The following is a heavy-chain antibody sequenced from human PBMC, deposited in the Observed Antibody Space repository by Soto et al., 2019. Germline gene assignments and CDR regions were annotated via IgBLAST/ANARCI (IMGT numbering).Heavy chain of an antibody. CDR3: ARDDLTSSSSPPFDY. J-gene: IGHJ4*02. CDR1: GFTFSSYW. V-gene: IGHV3-7*03. Sequence: GGSLRLSCAASGFTFSSYWMSWVRQAPGKGLEWVANIKQDGSEKYYVDSVKGRFTISRDNAKNSLYPQMNSLRAEDTAVYYCARDDLTSSSSPPFDYWGQGTLVTVSS. CDR2: IKQDGSEK. D-gene: IGHD6-6*01.